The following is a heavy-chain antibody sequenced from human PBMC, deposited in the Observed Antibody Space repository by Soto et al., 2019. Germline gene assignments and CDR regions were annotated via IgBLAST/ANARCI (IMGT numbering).Heavy chain of an antibody. CDR2: IIPMFPTA. V-gene: IGHV1-69*13. D-gene: IGHD2-21*02. CDR1: GGTFSNHA. Sequence: RASVKVSCKASGGTFSNHAISWVRQAPGQGLEWVGGIIPMFPTADYAQRFQGRVTITADDSTTTVYMELSGLRSEDTAMYYCARDDATYCGGDCYRYFYYGMDVWGRGTTVTVSS. J-gene: IGHJ6*02. CDR3: ARDDATYCGGDCYRYFYYGMDV.